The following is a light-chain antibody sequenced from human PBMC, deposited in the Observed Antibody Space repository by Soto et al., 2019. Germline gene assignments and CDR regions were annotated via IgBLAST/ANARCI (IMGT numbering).Light chain of an antibody. CDR2: DVS. CDR1: SSDVGEYDY. CDR3: CSYAGSRV. Sequence: HSALTQPRSVSESPGQSVTICCTGTSSDVGEYDYVSWYQHHPGKAPKLMIYDVSQRPSGVPDRFSGSKSGSTASLTISGLQAEDEADYYCCSYAGSRVFGGGTKLTVL. J-gene: IGLJ3*02. V-gene: IGLV2-11*01.